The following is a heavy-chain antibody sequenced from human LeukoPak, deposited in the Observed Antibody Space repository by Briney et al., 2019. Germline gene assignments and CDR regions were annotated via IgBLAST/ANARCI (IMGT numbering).Heavy chain of an antibody. CDR2: ISSSSSYI. V-gene: IGHV3-21*01. CDR3: ARGPGSVAEFVWFDP. J-gene: IGHJ5*02. CDR1: GFTFSSYS. Sequence: GGSLRLSCAASGFTFSSYSMNWVRQAPGKGLEWVSSISSSSSYIYYADSVKGRFTISRDNAKNSLYLQMNSLRAEDTAVYYCARGPGSVAEFVWFDPWGQGTLVTDSS. D-gene: IGHD6-19*01.